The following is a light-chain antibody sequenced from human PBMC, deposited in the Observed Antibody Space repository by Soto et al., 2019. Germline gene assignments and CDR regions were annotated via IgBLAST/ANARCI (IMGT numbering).Light chain of an antibody. Sequence: QSVLTQPPSASGSHGQSGTISCTETSSDVGGYNYVSWYQQHPGKAPKLMIYEVSKRPSGVPDRFSGSKSGNTASLTVSGLQAEDEADYYCSSYAGSNNFEIFGTGTKVTVL. J-gene: IGLJ1*01. CDR1: SSDVGGYNY. CDR3: SSYAGSNNFEI. CDR2: EVS. V-gene: IGLV2-8*01.